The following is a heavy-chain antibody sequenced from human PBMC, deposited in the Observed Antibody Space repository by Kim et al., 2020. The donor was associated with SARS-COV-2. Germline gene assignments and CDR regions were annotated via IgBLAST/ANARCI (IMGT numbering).Heavy chain of an antibody. Sequence: GGSLRLSCAASGFTFSSYAMHWVRQAPGKGLEWVAVIWYDGSSKYYADSVKGRFTISRDNSKNTLYLQMNSLRAEDTAVYYCARAPLPYSSSWYHDYRG. CDR3: ARAPLPYSSSWYHDY. J-gene: IGHJ4*01. D-gene: IGHD6-13*01. CDR2: IWYDGSSK. V-gene: IGHV3-33*01. CDR1: GFTFSSYA.